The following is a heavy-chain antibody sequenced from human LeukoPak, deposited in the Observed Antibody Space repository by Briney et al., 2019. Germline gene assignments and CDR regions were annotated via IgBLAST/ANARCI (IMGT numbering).Heavy chain of an antibody. V-gene: IGHV1-18*01. Sequence: ASVKLSCKASGYTFTSYGISWVRHAPGQGLEWMGWISAYNGNTNYAQKLQGRVTMTTDTSTSTAYMELRSLRSDDTAVYYCARYYYESSHFGHWGQGTVVSVSS. J-gene: IGHJ4*02. CDR3: ARYYYESSHFGH. CDR2: ISAYNGNT. CDR1: GYTFTSYG. D-gene: IGHD3-22*01.